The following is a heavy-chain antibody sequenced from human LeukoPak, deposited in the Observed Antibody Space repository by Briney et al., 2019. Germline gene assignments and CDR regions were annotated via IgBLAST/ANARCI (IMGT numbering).Heavy chain of an antibody. CDR2: VHGDGSGT. D-gene: IGHD1-26*01. J-gene: IGHJ4*02. V-gene: IGHV3-23*01. CDR3: AKDLKSGDGKWEVDF. Sequence: GGSLRLSRAASGFTFRNYAMSWVRQAPGKGLEWVSSVHGDGSGTFYAESVKGRFTISRDNSRDTLYLQMNSLRAEDTAMYYCAKDLKSGDGKWEVDFWGQGTLVTVSS. CDR1: GFTFRNYA.